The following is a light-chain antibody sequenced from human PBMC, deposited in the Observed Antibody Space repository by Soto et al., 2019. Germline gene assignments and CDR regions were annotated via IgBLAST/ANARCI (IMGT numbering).Light chain of an antibody. V-gene: IGKV3-11*01. CDR1: QSVSSY. CDR3: QQRSNWPPLT. Sequence: EIVLTQSPATLSLSPGERATLSCRASQSVSSYLAWYQQKPGQAPRLLIYDASNQATGIPARFSGSGSGTDFTLTNSSLEPEDFAVYYCQQRSNWPPLTFGGGTKVEIK. CDR2: DAS. J-gene: IGKJ4*01.